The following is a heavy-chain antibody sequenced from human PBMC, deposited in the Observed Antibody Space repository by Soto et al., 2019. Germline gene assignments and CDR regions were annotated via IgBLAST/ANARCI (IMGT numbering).Heavy chain of an antibody. D-gene: IGHD7-27*01. CDR3: VKYLTEIYWYFDL. CDR2: VSVSGDST. CDR1: GFTFRTYA. Sequence: EVQLAESGGGLVQPGGSLRLSCAASGFTFRTYAMSWVRQAPGKGLEWVSGVSVSGDSTDYADSVKGRFTISRDNSKNTLYLQMNNLRAEDTAVYYCVKYLTEIYWYFDLWGRGTLVTVSS. J-gene: IGHJ2*01. V-gene: IGHV3-23*04.